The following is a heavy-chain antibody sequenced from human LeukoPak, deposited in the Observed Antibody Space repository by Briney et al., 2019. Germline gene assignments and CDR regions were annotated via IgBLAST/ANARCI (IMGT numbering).Heavy chain of an antibody. D-gene: IGHD2-21*02. J-gene: IGHJ4*02. Sequence: PGETLRLSCVASGFTFRHYDMSWVRQAPGKGLEWVSSINTSGGSTYYADSLQGRFTISRDNSKNTLYLQMNSLRAEDTAVYYCANVYLAAVVTAHVPFDYWGQGTLVTVSS. CDR3: ANVYLAAVVTAHVPFDY. CDR1: GFTFRHYD. CDR2: INTSGGST. V-gene: IGHV3-23*01.